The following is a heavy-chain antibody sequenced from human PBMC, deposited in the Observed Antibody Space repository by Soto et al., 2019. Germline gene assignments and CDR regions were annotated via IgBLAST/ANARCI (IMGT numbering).Heavy chain of an antibody. D-gene: IGHD2-15*01. CDR1: GFTVSNNY. V-gene: IGHV3-53*05. Sequence: EVRLVETGGDLIQPGGSLRLSCAVSGFTVSNNYMYWVRQPPGKGLEWVSLIYSHGDTRYADSVRGRFTVSRDNSKNTLSRQMNSLRSEDTAVYYCARKTDSGANGACWGQGTLVNVSP. CDR3: ARKTDSGANGAC. J-gene: IGHJ4*02. CDR2: IYSHGDT.